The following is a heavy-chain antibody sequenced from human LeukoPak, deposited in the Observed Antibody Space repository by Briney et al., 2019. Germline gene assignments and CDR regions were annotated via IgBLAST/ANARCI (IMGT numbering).Heavy chain of an antibody. CDR1: GGSISSYS. CDR2: IYYSGST. J-gene: IGHJ4*02. D-gene: IGHD5-18*01. CDR3: ARVTGGYSFGAFDY. Sequence: SETLSLTCTVSGGSISSYSWSWIRQPPGKGLEWIGNIYYSGSTNYNPSLKSRVTISVDTSKNQFSLKLSSVTAADTAVYYCARVTGGYSFGAFDYWGQGTLVTVSS. V-gene: IGHV4-59*01.